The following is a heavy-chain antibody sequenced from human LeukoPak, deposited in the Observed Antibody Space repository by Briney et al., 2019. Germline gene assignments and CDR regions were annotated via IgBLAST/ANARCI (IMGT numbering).Heavy chain of an antibody. J-gene: IGHJ4*02. V-gene: IGHV4-4*07. CDR3: ARQTGSGLFILP. CDR1: GGSISIYY. CDR2: IYTSGST. D-gene: IGHD3/OR15-3a*01. Sequence: PSATLSLTCTVSGGSISIYYWNWIRQPAGKGLEWIGRIYTSGSTKYNPSLKSRVTMSVDTSKNQFSLELSSVTAADTAVYYCARQTGSGLFILPGGQGTLVTVSS.